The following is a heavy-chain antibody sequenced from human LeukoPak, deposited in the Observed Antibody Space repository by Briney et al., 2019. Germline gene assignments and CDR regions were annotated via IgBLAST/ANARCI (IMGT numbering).Heavy chain of an antibody. CDR3: AHQRETVRGAGFGY. V-gene: IGHV2-5*02. Sequence: SGPTLVNPTQTLTLTCTFSGFSLSTSGVGVGWVRQPPGKALEWLSLIYWDDDKRYSPSLKTRLTITKDTSKNQVVLTMTNMDPVDTATYYCAHQRETVRGAGFGYWGQGTLVTVSS. J-gene: IGHJ4*02. CDR2: IYWDDDK. CDR1: GFSLSTSGVG. D-gene: IGHD3-10*01.